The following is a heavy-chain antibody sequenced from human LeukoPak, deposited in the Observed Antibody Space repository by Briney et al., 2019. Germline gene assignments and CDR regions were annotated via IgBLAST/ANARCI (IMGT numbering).Heavy chain of an antibody. CDR2: IYTSGST. V-gene: IGHV4-4*07. J-gene: IGHJ4*02. D-gene: IGHD3-16*02. CDR1: GGSISSYY. Sequence: SETLSLTCTVSGGSISSYYWSWIRQPAGKGLEWIGRIYTSGSTNYNPSLKSRVTISVDTSKNQFSLKLSSVTAADTAVYYCARGGYRPKRFDYWGQGTLVTVSS. CDR3: ARGGYRPKRFDY.